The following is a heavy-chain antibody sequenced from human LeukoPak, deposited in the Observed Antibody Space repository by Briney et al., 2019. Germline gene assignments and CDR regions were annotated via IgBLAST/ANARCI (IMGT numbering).Heavy chain of an antibody. J-gene: IGHJ4*02. D-gene: IGHD3-22*01. CDR3: ARRGYDSSGYESHFDY. V-gene: IGHV4-31*03. CDR1: GGSISSGGYY. CDR2: IYYSGST. Sequence: SQTLSLTCTVSGGSISSGGYYWSWIRQHPGKGLEWIGYIYYSGSTYYNPSLKSRVTISVDTSKNQLSLKLSSVTAADTAVYYCARRGYDSSGYESHFDYWGQGTLVTVSS.